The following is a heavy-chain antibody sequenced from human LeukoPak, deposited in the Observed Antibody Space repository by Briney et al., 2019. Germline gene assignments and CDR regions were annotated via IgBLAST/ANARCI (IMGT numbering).Heavy chain of an antibody. CDR3: ARLRGAYMGIYFCLDV. Sequence: GGSLRLSCEASGFTFTNYAMSWVRQAPGKGLEWVSGISGRGDTTYYAYSVKGRFTISRDSSKNTLHLQMNSLRAEDTATYYCARLRGAYMGIYFCLDVWGQGTTVTVSS. CDR2: ISGRGDTT. CDR1: GFTFTNYA. V-gene: IGHV3-23*01. J-gene: IGHJ6*02. D-gene: IGHD2-21*01.